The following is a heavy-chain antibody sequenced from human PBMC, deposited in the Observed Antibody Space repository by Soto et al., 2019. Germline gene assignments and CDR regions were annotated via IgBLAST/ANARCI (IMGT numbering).Heavy chain of an antibody. CDR3: AHIPNYYQYDWFDP. CDR1: GFSLTTRGVG. D-gene: IGHD3-16*01. J-gene: IGHJ5*02. Sequence: KESGPTLVKPTQTLTLTCTFSGFSLTTRGVGVGWIRQPPGKALECLALIYWDDDKRYSPSLQSRLSITKDTSKNQVVLTMTNGDPEDTATYYCAHIPNYYQYDWFDPWGQGTLVSVSS. V-gene: IGHV2-5*02. CDR2: IYWDDDK.